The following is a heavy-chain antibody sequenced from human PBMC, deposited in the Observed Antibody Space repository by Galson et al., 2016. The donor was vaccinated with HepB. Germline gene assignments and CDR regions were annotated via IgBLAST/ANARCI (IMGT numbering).Heavy chain of an antibody. V-gene: IGHV3-11*06. J-gene: IGHJ4*02. Sequence: SLRLSCAASGFRFSDAYMSWIRQTPGRGLEWISSISSGSFDITYAGAVKGRFTVSRDNAKNSLFLQMNSLRAEDTGVYYCVGDYSATFHYFDSWGPGTRVTVSS. CDR3: VGDYSATFHYFDS. D-gene: IGHD4-11*01. CDR2: ISSGSFDI. CDR1: GFRFSDAY.